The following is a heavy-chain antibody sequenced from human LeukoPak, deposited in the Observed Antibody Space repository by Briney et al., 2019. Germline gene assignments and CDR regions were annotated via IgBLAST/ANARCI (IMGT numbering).Heavy chain of an antibody. D-gene: IGHD2-2*01. V-gene: IGHV1-69*04. CDR2: IIPILGIA. CDR1: GGTFSSYA. J-gene: IGHJ3*02. CDR3: ARVRRSKAGYAFDI. Sequence: LVKVSCKASGGTFSSYAISWVRQAPGQGLEWMGRIIPILGIANYAQKFQGRVTITADKSTSTAYMELSSLRSEDTAVYYCARVRRSKAGYAFDIWGQGTMVTVSS.